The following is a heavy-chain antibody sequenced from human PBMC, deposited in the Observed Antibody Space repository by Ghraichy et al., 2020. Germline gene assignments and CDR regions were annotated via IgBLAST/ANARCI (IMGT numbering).Heavy chain of an antibody. CDR1: GDTFTKFG. CDR2: IIPMFGIT. V-gene: IGHV1-69*13. CDR3: AREIGQVPADYYYGMDV. J-gene: IGHJ6*02. D-gene: IGHD2-2*01. Sequence: SVKVSCKASGDTFTKFGVTWVRQAPGQGLEWMGGIIPMFGITNYAQRFQGRITITADGSMSTVYMELSSLGSEDTAMYYCAREIGQVPADYYYGMDVWGQGTTVTVPS.